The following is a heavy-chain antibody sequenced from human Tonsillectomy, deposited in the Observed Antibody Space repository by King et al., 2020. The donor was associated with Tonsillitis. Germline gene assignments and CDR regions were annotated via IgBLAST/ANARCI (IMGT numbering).Heavy chain of an antibody. CDR3: ARESLASEDSSTWYEPFDY. Sequence: QLVQSGGGVVQPGRFLRLSCAASGFTFSSYPMHWVRQAPGKGLEWVAVISYDGSNKYYADSVKGRFTISRDPSKNTLFLQMSSLRAEDTAVYYCARESLASEDSSTWYEPFDYWGQGTLVSVSS. V-gene: IGHV3-30*04. CDR1: GFTFSSYP. CDR2: ISYDGSNK. D-gene: IGHD6-13*01. J-gene: IGHJ4*02.